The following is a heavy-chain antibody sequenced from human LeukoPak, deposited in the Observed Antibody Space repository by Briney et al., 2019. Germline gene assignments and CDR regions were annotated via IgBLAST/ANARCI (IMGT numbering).Heavy chain of an antibody. V-gene: IGHV4-61*02. CDR3: ARVTTGGYYNC. CDR1: AGSISSGSYY. CDR2: IYTSGST. Sequence: PSQTLSLTCTVSAGSISSGSYYWSWIRQPAGKGLEWIGRIYTSGSTNYNPSLKSRVTISVDTSKNQFSLKLSSVTAADTAVYYCARVTTGGYYNCWGQGTLVTVSS. J-gene: IGHJ4*02. D-gene: IGHD3-22*01.